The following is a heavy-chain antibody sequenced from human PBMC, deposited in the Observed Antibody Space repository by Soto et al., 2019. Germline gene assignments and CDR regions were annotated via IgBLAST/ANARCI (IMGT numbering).Heavy chain of an antibody. CDR1: GFAFSKYG. CDR3: AKDFKVSGSHYGTLNYYYGMDV. J-gene: IGHJ6*02. V-gene: IGHV3-30*18. CDR2: ISYDGYLK. D-gene: IGHD3-10*01. Sequence: GGSLRLSCEASGFAFSKYGMQWVRQAPGKGLEWVAVISYDGYLKYYVDSVKGRFTVARDNSKNTLFLEMNGLRVEDTAVYFCAKDFKVSGSHYGTLNYYYGMDVWGQGTTVTVSS.